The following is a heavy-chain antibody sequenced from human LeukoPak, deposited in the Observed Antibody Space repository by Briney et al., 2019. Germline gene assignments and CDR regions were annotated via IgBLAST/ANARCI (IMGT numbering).Heavy chain of an antibody. CDR2: IYYSGST. CDR1: GGSISSYY. D-gene: IGHD6-13*01. J-gene: IGHJ1*01. V-gene: IGHV4-59*01. Sequence: SETLSLTCIVSGGSISSYYWSWIRQPPGKGLEWIGYIYYSGSTNYNPSLKRRVTISVDTSKNQFSLKLSSVTAADTAVYYCARHSIAAAGTRYFQHWGQGTLVTVSS. CDR3: ARHSIAAAGTRYFQH.